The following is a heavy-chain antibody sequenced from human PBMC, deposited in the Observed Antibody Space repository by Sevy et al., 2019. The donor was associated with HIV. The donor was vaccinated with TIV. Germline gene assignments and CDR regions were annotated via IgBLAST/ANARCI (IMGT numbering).Heavy chain of an antibody. CDR1: GFTVSSNY. Sequence: GGSLRLSCAASGFTVSSNYMSWVRQAPGKGLEWVSVIYSGGSTYDADSVKGRFTISRDNSKNTLYLQMNSLRAEDTAVYYCARDNLYCGYDWESDYYYGMDVWGQGTTVTVSS. CDR3: ARDNLYCGYDWESDYYYGMDV. V-gene: IGHV3-53*01. CDR2: IYSGGST. D-gene: IGHD5-12*01. J-gene: IGHJ6*02.